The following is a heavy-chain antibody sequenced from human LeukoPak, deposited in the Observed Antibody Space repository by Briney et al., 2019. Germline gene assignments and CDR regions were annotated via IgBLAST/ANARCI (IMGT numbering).Heavy chain of an antibody. CDR1: GFTFSDYY. CDR2: ISSSGSTI. Sequence: GGSLRLSCAASGFTFSDYYMSWIRQAPGKGLEWVSYISSSGSTIYYADSVKGRFTISRDNAKNSLYLQMNSLRAEDTAVYYCAKDAATMIVVALKYGIDYWGQGTLVTVSS. CDR3: AKDAATMIVVALKYGIDY. V-gene: IGHV3-11*04. J-gene: IGHJ4*02. D-gene: IGHD3-22*01.